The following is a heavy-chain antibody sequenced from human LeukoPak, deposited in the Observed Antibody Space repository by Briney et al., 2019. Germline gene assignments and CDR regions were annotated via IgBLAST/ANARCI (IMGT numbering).Heavy chain of an antibody. J-gene: IGHJ4*02. CDR3: ARGYYFDY. V-gene: IGHV4-39*01. Sequence: SSETLSLICPVSGGSISSSSYYWGWIRQPPGKGLEWIGTIYYTGSTYYNPSLESRVTISVDTSKNQFSLKLSSVTAADTAVYYCARGYYFDYWGQGTLVTVSS. CDR2: IYYTGST. CDR1: GGSISSSSYY.